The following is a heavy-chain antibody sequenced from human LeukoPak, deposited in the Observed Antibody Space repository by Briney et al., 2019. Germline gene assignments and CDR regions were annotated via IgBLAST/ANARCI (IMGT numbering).Heavy chain of an antibody. D-gene: IGHD3-22*01. V-gene: IGHV3-23*01. CDR3: AKGGLPGYYYDSSGYYPDY. CDR2: ISGSGGST. CDR1: GFTFDDYA. Sequence: GGSLRLSCAASGFTFDDYAMHWVRQAPGKGLEWVSAISGSGGSTYYADSVKGRFTISRDNSKNTLYLQMNSLRAEDTAVYYCAKGGLPGYYYDSSGYYPDYWGQGTLVTVSS. J-gene: IGHJ4*02.